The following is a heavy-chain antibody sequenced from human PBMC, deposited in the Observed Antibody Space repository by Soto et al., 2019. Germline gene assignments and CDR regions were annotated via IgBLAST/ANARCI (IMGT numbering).Heavy chain of an antibody. J-gene: IGHJ6*02. Sequence: ASVKVSCKASGYTFTSYGISWVRQAPGQGFEWMGWISAYNGNTNYAQKLQGRVTMTTDTSTSTAYMELRSLRSDDTAVYYCARDGIAATGTRSRNMDVWGQGTTVTVSS. CDR2: ISAYNGNT. CDR3: ARDGIAATGTRSRNMDV. D-gene: IGHD6-13*01. V-gene: IGHV1-18*01. CDR1: GYTFTSYG.